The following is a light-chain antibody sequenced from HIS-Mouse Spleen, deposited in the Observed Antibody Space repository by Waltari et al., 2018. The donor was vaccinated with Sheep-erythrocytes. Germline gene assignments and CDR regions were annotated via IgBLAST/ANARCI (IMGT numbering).Light chain of an antibody. CDR3: QQYGSSPPLT. CDR1: QSVSSSY. Sequence: EIVLTQSPGTLSLSPGERATLSCRASQSVSSSYLAWYQQKPGQAPRLLIYGASTDFTLTISRLEPEDFAVYYCQQYGSSPPLTFGGGTKVEIK. J-gene: IGKJ4*01. CDR2: GAS. V-gene: IGKV3-20*01.